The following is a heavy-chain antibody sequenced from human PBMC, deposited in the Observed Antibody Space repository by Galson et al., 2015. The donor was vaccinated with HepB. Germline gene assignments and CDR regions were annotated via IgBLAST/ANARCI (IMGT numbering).Heavy chain of an antibody. CDR1: GFDFSMYG. V-gene: IGHV3-33*01. CDR3: ARDLPTVVLRLTMNPLDL. Sequence: SLRLSCAASGFDFSMYGMHWVRQAPGKGLEWVALIFYDGSDKEYADSVKGRFTISRDNSMNRVYLQMNSLRAEDTALYYCARDLPTVVLRLTMNPLDLWGQGTMVIVSS. D-gene: IGHD2/OR15-2a*01. J-gene: IGHJ3*01. CDR2: IFYDGSDK.